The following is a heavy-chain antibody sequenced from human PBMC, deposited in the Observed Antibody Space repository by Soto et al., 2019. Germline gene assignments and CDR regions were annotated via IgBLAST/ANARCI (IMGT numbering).Heavy chain of an antibody. D-gene: IGHD6-19*01. Sequence: GWSLRLSCAASGFTFISYAMQWVRQAPGKGLEWVAVISYDGSNKYYADSVKGRFTISRDNSKNTLYLQMNSLRAEDTAVYYCAREWIAVAGSYYGMDVWGQGTTVTVSS. CDR2: ISYDGSNK. V-gene: IGHV3-30-3*01. CDR1: GFTFISYA. J-gene: IGHJ6*02. CDR3: AREWIAVAGSYYGMDV.